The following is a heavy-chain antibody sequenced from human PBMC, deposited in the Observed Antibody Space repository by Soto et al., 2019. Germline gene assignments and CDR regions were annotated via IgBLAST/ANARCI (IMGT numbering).Heavy chain of an antibody. CDR3: SRDLWGETTDF. J-gene: IGHJ4*02. D-gene: IGHD3-16*01. CDR2: ISSSSII. CDR1: GFSFSGYA. V-gene: IGHV3-48*01. Sequence: GGSLRLSCEASGFSFSGYAKNCARQAPGKGLEWISYISSSSIIYYADSVKGRFTISRDDAKNALYLQLNSLRAEDTAVYFCSRDLWGETTDFWGQGTLVTVSS.